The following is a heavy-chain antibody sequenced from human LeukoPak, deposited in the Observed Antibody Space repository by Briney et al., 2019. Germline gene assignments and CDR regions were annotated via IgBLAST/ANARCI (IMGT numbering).Heavy chain of an antibody. CDR3: AKAVAGVDDAFDI. J-gene: IGHJ3*02. D-gene: IGHD6-19*01. CDR1: VFTFSRYS. Sequence: GGSLRHSRAASVFTFSRYSMDWVRQAPGKGVEWVSSISNRSSYIYYGDSVKGRFTISRDNAKNSLYLQMNSLRAEDTAVYYCAKAVAGVDDAFDIWGQGTMVTVSS. CDR2: ISNRSSYI. V-gene: IGHV3-21*01.